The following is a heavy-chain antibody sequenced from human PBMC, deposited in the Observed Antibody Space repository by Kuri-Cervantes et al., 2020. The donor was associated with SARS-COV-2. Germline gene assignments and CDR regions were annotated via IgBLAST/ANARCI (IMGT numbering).Heavy chain of an antibody. J-gene: IGHJ4*02. CDR2: INPNSGGT. CDR3: ARALVYGDYESFHY. V-gene: IGHV1-2*02. Sequence: ATVKDSCKASGYTFTGYYMHWLRQAPGQGLEWMGWINPNSGGTNYAQKLQGRVTMTTDTSTSTAYMELRSLRSDDTAVYYCARALVYGDYESFHYWGQGTLVTVSS. D-gene: IGHD4-17*01. CDR1: GYTFTGYY.